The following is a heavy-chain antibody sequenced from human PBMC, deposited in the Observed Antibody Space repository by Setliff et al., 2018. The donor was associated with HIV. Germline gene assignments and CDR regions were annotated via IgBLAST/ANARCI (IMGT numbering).Heavy chain of an antibody. CDR3: ARVRGSSGWYVFDY. CDR2: IHHSGST. Sequence: SETLSLTCTVSGYSISSGYYWGWIRQPPGKGLEWIGSIHHSGSTYYNPSLKSRITMSVDTFKKQFSLKLTSVTAADTATYYCARVRGSSGWYVFDYWGQGTLVTVSS. J-gene: IGHJ4*02. V-gene: IGHV4-38-2*02. CDR1: GYSISSGYY. D-gene: IGHD6-19*01.